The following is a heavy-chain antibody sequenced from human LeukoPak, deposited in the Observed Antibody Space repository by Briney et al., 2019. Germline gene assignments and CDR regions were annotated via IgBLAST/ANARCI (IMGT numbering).Heavy chain of an antibody. V-gene: IGHV3-23*01. CDR2: ISGGGGST. J-gene: IGHJ3*02. D-gene: IGHD3-22*01. CDR3: ARGFEIVGAFDI. CDR1: GFTFSSYA. Sequence: GGSLRLSCAASGFTFSSYAMNWVRQAPGKGLEWVSAISGGGGSTYYADSVKGRFTISRDNSKNTLYLRMNSLRAEDTAVYYCARGFEIVGAFDIWGQGTMVTVSS.